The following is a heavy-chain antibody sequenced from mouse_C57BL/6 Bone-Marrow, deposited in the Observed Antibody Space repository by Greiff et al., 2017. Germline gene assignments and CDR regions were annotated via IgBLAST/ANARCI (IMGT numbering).Heavy chain of an antibody. D-gene: IGHD2-1*01. CDR1: TSYW. CDR2: IDPSDSYT. J-gene: IGHJ1*03. V-gene: IGHV1-69*01. Sequence: QVHVKQPGAELVMPGASVKLSFTSYWMHWVKQRPGQGLEWIGEIDPSDSYTNYNQKFKGKSTLTVDKSSSTAYMQLSSLTSEDSAVYYCARFDGNYWYFDGWGTGTTVTVSS. CDR3: ARFDGNYWYFDG.